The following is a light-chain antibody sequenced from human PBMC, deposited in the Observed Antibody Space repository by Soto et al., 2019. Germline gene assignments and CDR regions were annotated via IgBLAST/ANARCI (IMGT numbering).Light chain of an antibody. CDR1: SSDVGSYNL. J-gene: IGLJ2*01. CDR2: EGS. Sequence: QSALTQPASVSGSPGQSITISCTGTSSDVGSYNLVSWYQQHPGKAPKLMIYEGSKRPSGVSNRFSGSKSGNTASLTISGLQAEDEADYYCCSYAGSSTPPVVFGGGTKVTVL. V-gene: IGLV2-23*01. CDR3: CSYAGSSTPPVV.